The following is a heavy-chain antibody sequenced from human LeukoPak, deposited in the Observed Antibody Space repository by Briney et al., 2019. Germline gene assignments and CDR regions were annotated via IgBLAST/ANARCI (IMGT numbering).Heavy chain of an antibody. V-gene: IGHV4-4*02. CDR3: ARVRDGYNYGGFDY. CDR1: GGSISSSNW. D-gene: IGHD5-24*01. Sequence: SGTLSLTYAVSGGSISSSNWWSWVLQPPGKGLEWIGEIYHSGSTNYNPSLKSRVTISVDKSKNQFSLKLSSVTAADTAVYYCARVRDGYNYGGFDYWGQGTLVTVSS. J-gene: IGHJ4*02. CDR2: IYHSGST.